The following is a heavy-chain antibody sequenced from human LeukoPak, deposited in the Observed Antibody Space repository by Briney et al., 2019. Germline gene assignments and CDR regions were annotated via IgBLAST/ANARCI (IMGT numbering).Heavy chain of an antibody. Sequence: ASVEVSFKASGGPFSSYAISWVRPAPGQGLEWMGGVIPIFGTANYAQKFQGRVTITTDESTSTAYMELSSLRSEDTAVYYCASGGHYCSGGSCHTNWFDPWGQGTLVTVSS. CDR3: ASGGHYCSGGSCHTNWFDP. J-gene: IGHJ5*02. D-gene: IGHD2-15*01. CDR2: VIPIFGTA. V-gene: IGHV1-69*05. CDR1: GGPFSSYA.